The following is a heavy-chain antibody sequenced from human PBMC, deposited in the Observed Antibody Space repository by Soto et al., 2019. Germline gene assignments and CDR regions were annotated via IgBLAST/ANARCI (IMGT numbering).Heavy chain of an antibody. D-gene: IGHD5-12*01. CDR2: VTPILDEA. V-gene: IGHV1-69*02. J-gene: IGHJ4*02. CDR1: GATFSSYT. CDR3: ALLVAGTPIADY. Sequence: SVKVSCKASGATFSSYTLDWVRQAPGQGLEWMGRVTPILDEANYAQKFQGRVTITADKSTLTAYMELSSLKSEDTAMYYCALLVAGTPIADYWGQGTLVTVSS.